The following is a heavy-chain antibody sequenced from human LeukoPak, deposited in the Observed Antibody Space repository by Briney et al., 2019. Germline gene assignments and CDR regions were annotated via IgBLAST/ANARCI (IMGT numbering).Heavy chain of an antibody. CDR1: GGSINNGAYY. Sequence: PSQTLSLTCPVSGGSINNGAYYWTWIRQPPGKGLEWIGYIYHSGYTYYNPSLKSRVTISVDTSKNQFSLKLSSVTAADTAVYYCARDVFTTVTTGRTRWFDPWGQGTLVTVSS. J-gene: IGHJ5*02. V-gene: IGHV4-30-2*01. CDR3: ARDVFTTVTTGRTRWFDP. D-gene: IGHD4-17*01. CDR2: IYHSGYT.